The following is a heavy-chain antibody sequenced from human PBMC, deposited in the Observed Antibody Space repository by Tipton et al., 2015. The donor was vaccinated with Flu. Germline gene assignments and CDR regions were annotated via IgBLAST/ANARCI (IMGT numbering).Heavy chain of an antibody. D-gene: IGHD4-11*01. V-gene: IGHV4-61*02. J-gene: IGHJ5*02. CDR1: GDSISSCYYY. CDR2: IYTSGST. Sequence: TLSLTCYVSGDSISSCYYYWSWVRQPAGKGLEWVGRIYTSGSTNYNPALKSRVTISVDTSKNQFSPRVFSVTAADTAVYYCAGRDYSNYVSDPKSWFDPWGQGTLVAVSS. CDR3: AGRDYSNYVSDPKSWFDP.